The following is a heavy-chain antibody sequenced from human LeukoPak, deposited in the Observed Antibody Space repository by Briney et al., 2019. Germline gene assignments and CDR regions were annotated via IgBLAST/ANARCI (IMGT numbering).Heavy chain of an antibody. CDR3: ARSYYDFWSGYSTGAFDI. CDR1: GGSISSHY. Sequence: SETLSLTCTVSGGSISSHYWSWIRQPPGKGLEWIGYIYYSGSTNYNPSLKSRVTISVDTPKNQFYLKLSSVTAADTAVYYCARSYYDFWSGYSTGAFDIWGQGTMVTVSS. V-gene: IGHV4-59*11. CDR2: IYYSGST. D-gene: IGHD3-3*01. J-gene: IGHJ3*02.